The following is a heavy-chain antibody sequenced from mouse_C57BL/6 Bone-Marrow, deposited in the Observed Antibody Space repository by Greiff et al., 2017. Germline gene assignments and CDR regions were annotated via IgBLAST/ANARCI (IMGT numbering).Heavy chain of an antibody. Sequence: QVQLQQPGAELVRPGSSVKLSCKASGYTFTSYWMHWVKQRPIQGLEWIGNIDPSDSETHYNQKFKDKATLTVDKSSSTAYMQLSSLTSEDSAVYYCARSHYYGSSPWFADWGKGTLVTVSA. J-gene: IGHJ3*01. CDR2: IDPSDSET. V-gene: IGHV1-52*01. CDR3: ARSHYYGSSPWFAD. D-gene: IGHD1-1*01. CDR1: GYTFTSYW.